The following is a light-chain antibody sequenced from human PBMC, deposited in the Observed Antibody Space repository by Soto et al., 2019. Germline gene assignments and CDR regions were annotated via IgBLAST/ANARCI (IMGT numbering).Light chain of an antibody. V-gene: IGLV2-23*03. CDR1: SSDVGSYNL. CDR2: EGS. J-gene: IGLJ3*02. Sequence: QSALTQPASVSGSPGQSITISCTGTSSDVGSYNLVSWYQQHLGKAPKLMIYEGSTRPSGVSNRFSGSKSGNTASLTISGLQAEDEADYYCCSYARSSTFWVFGGGTKVTVL. CDR3: CSYARSSTFWV.